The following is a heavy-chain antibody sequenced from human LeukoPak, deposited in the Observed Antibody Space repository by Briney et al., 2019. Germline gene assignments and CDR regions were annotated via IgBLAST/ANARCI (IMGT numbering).Heavy chain of an antibody. J-gene: IGHJ4*02. CDR1: GFTLSDYY. V-gene: IGHV3-11*04. Sequence: PGGSLRLSCAASGFTLSDYYMSWVRQAPGKGLEWVSYISSSGSTIYYADSVKGRFTISRDNAKNSLYLQMNSLRAEDTAVYYCARDSHYYGSGSYYNDMDYWGQGTLVTVSS. CDR2: ISSSGSTI. CDR3: ARDSHYYGSGSYYNDMDY. D-gene: IGHD3-10*01.